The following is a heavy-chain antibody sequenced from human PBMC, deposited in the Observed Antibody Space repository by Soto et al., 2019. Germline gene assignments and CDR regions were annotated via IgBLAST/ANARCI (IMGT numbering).Heavy chain of an antibody. CDR2: IYHSGST. D-gene: IGHD5-12*01. J-gene: IGHJ4*02. CDR3: ARVQDSGYDTRFDY. V-gene: IGHV4-4*02. Sequence: QVQLQESGPGLVKPSGTLSLTCAVSSGSISSSNWWSWVRQPPGKGLEWIGEIYHSGSTNYNPSLQSRVTISLDKSKNQFSLKLSSVTAADTAGYYCARVQDSGYDTRFDYWGQGTLVTVSS. CDR1: SGSISSSNW.